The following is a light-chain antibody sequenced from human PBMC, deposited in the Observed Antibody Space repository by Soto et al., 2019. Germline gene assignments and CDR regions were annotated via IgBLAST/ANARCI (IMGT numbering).Light chain of an antibody. CDR1: QSISRT. J-gene: IGKJ1*01. Sequence: QLTPSTPTLPASVAARLALTCRARQSISRTLAWYQQKPGKAPKLLIFEASTLESGVPSRFSGSGSGTEFTLTISSLQPEDFATYYCQQYNSYPRTFGQGTKVDIK. V-gene: IGKV1-5*01. CDR2: EAS. CDR3: QQYNSYPRT.